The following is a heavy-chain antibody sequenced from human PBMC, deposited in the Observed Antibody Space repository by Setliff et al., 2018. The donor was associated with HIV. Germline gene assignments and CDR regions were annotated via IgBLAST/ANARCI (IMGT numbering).Heavy chain of an antibody. CDR1: GFTFSSYG. J-gene: IGHJ4*02. CDR2: LRSKIDGGTT. Sequence: GGSLRLSCGASGFTFSSYGMHWVRQAPGKGLEWVARLRSKIDGGTTEYAAPVKGRFTISRDDSINTLYLQMNSLKTEDTAVYFCTAVGSLAGRRPELNWGRGTLVTVSS. D-gene: IGHD6-6*01. V-gene: IGHV3-15*01. CDR3: TAVGSLAGRRPELN.